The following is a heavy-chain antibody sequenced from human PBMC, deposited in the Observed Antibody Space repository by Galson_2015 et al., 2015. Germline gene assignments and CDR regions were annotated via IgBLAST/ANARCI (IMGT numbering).Heavy chain of an antibody. CDR2: ISYDGSNK. V-gene: IGHV3-30*18. CDR1: GFTFSSYG. Sequence: SLRLSCAASGFTFSSYGMHWVRQAPGKGLEWVAVISYDGSNKYYADSVKGRFTISRDNSKNTLYLQMNSLRAEDTAVYYCAKEFRITMVRGVILDYWGQGTLVTVSS. D-gene: IGHD3-10*01. J-gene: IGHJ4*02. CDR3: AKEFRITMVRGVILDY.